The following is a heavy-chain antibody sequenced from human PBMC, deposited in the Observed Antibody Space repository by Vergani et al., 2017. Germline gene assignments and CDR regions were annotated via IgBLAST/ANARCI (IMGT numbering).Heavy chain of an antibody. D-gene: IGHD1-1*01. J-gene: IGHJ6*04. V-gene: IGHV3-13*01. CDR1: GFTFSSND. CDR2: IGVDGDR. Sequence: VESGGGLVQPGGSLRLSCTVSGFTFSSNDFHWVRQTAGKGLEWVSSIGVDGDRYYSDSVKGRFTISRDNGQSYLYLDMDNLIVEDTAVYFCAKEFCGTGNCYGWNHLEVWGEGTSVTVSS. CDR3: AKEFCGTGNCYGWNHLEV.